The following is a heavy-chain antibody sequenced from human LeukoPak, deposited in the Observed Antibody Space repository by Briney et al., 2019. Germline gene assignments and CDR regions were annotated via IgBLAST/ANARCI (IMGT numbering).Heavy chain of an antibody. CDR3: AKDFRDGYNSIDY. CDR1: GFTFSSYA. D-gene: IGHD5-24*01. V-gene: IGHV3-23*01. Sequence: GGSLRLSCAASGFTFSSYAMSWVRQAPGNGLEWVSAISGSGGSTYYADSVKGRFTISRDNSKNPLYLQMNRLRAEDTAVYYCAKDFRDGYNSIDYWGQGTLVTVSS. J-gene: IGHJ4*02. CDR2: ISGSGGST.